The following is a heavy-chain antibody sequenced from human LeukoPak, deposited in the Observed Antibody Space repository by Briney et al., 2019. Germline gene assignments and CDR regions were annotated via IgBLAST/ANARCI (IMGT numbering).Heavy chain of an antibody. CDR2: INPSGGST. J-gene: IGHJ4*02. Sequence: GASVKVSCEASGYTFTSYYMHWVRQAPGQGLEWMGIINPSGGSTSYAQKFQGRVTMTRDTSTSTVYMELSSLRSEDTAVYYCAREGGAAYYYDSSPGLDYWGQGTLVTVSS. CDR3: AREGGAAYYYDSSPGLDY. V-gene: IGHV1-46*01. D-gene: IGHD3-22*01. CDR1: GYTFTSYY.